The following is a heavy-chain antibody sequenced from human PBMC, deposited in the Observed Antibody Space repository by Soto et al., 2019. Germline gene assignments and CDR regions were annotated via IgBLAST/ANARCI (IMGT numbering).Heavy chain of an antibody. CDR1: GYTFTSYG. D-gene: IGHD4-17*01. CDR2: MSAYNGNT. V-gene: IGHV1-18*01. CDR3: ARGILDDGDSVAYCYY. Sequence: QVQLVQSGAEVKKPGASVKVSCKASGYTFTSYGISWVRQAPGQGLEWMGWMSAYNGNTNYARKLEGRVTMTTDTARSTGDMELMSLRSDDTAVYYCARGILDDGDSVAYCYYCGQATLVTVSS. J-gene: IGHJ4*02.